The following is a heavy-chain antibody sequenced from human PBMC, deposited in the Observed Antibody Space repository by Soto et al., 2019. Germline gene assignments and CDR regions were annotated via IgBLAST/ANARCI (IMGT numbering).Heavy chain of an antibody. D-gene: IGHD2-15*01. CDR1: GFTFGNYA. J-gene: IGHJ4*02. V-gene: IGHV3-23*01. Sequence: ESGGGLVQPGGSLRLSCAASGFTFGNYAMSWVRQAPGKGLEWVSSISGGGAGTYYADSVKGRFTISRDNSKNTLYLQMNSLRVEDTALYYCAKDVYCSGGSCFSDFDYWGQGTLVTVSS. CDR3: AKDVYCSGGSCFSDFDY. CDR2: ISGGGAGT.